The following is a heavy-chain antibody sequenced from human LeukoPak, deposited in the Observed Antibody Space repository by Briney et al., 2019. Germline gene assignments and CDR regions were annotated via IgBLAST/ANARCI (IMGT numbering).Heavy chain of an antibody. V-gene: IGHV4-59*13. CDR2: IYYSGST. J-gene: IGHJ1*01. CDR3: AREGTTIAVAGTGYFQH. D-gene: IGHD6-19*01. Sequence: GSLRLSCAASGFTFSNYCMSWIRQPPGKGLEWIGYIYYSGSTNYNPSLKSRVTISVDTSKNQFSPKLSSVTAADTAVYYCAREGTTIAVAGTGYFQHWGQGTLVTVSS. CDR1: GFTFSNYC.